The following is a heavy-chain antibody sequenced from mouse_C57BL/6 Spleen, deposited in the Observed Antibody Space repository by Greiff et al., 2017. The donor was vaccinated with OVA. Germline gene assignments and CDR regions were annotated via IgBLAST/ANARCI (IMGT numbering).Heavy chain of an antibody. CDR3: AINWDGDYYAMDY. CDR1: GFTFSDYG. J-gene: IGHJ4*01. V-gene: IGHV5-17*01. D-gene: IGHD4-1*02. CDR2: ISSGSSTI. Sequence: DVKLVESGGGLVKPGGSLKLSCAASGFTFSDYGMHWVRQAPEKGLEWVAYISSGSSTIYYADTVKGRFTISRDNAKNTLFLQMTSLRSEDTAMYYCAINWDGDYYAMDYWGQGTSVTVSS.